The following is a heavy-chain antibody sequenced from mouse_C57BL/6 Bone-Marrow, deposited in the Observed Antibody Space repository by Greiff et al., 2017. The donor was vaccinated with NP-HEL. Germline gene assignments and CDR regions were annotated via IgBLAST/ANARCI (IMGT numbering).Heavy chain of an antibody. CDR1: GYTFTDYY. CDR2: INPNNGGT. D-gene: IGHD2-4*01. CDR3: ARDYDDAWFAY. V-gene: IGHV1-26*01. Sequence: EVQLQQSGPELVKPGASVKISCKASGYTFTDYYMNWVKQSHGKSLEWIGDINPNNGGTSYNQKFKGKATLTVDKSSSTAYMELRSLTSEDSAVYYCARDYDDAWFAYWGQGTLVTVSA. J-gene: IGHJ3*01.